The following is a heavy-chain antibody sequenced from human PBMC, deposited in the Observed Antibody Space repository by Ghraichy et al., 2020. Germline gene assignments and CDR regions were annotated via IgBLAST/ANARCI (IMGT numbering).Heavy chain of an antibody. Sequence: SETLSLTCTVSGGSISSYYWSWIRQPPGKGLEWIGYIYYSGSTNYNPSLKSRVTISVDTSKNQFSLKLSSVTAADTAVYYCARGGYDSSGYYLIWGQGTLVTVSS. CDR1: GGSISSYY. D-gene: IGHD3-22*01. V-gene: IGHV4-59*08. CDR2: IYYSGST. CDR3: ARGGYDSSGYYLI. J-gene: IGHJ4*02.